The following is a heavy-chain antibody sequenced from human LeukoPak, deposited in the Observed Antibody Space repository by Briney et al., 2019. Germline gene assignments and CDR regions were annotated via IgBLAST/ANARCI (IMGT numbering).Heavy chain of an antibody. CDR3: AREPRYSSSHFDY. CDR1: GFTFSSYG. CDR2: ISYDGSNK. V-gene: IGHV3-30*03. J-gene: IGHJ4*02. Sequence: GGSLRLSCAASGFTFSSYGMHWVRQAPGKGLEWVAVISYDGSNKYYADSVKGRFTISRDNSKNTLYLQMNSLRAEDTAVYYCAREPRYSSSHFDYWGQGTLVTVSS. D-gene: IGHD6-6*01.